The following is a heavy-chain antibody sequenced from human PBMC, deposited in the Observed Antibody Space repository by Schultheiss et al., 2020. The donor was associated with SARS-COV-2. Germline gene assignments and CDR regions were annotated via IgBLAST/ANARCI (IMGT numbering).Heavy chain of an antibody. J-gene: IGHJ4*02. D-gene: IGHD6-19*01. CDR3: AKDQEQWLVLLSMFDY. Sequence: GGSLRLSCAASGFTFSSYAMSWVRQAPGKGLEWVSAISGSGGSTYYADSVKGRFTISSDNSKNTLYLQMNSLRAEDTAVYYCAKDQEQWLVLLSMFDYWGQGTLVTVSS. V-gene: IGHV3-23*01. CDR1: GFTFSSYA. CDR2: ISGSGGST.